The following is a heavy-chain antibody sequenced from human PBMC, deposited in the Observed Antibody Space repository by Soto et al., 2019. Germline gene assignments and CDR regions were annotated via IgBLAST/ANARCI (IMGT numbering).Heavy chain of an antibody. J-gene: IGHJ3*02. V-gene: IGHV3-48*02. Sequence: GGSLSLSCAASGFTFSRYSMNWVRQAPGKGLEWLSYITIGGGPTYHAYSVQGRFTMSRDNAKDSLYLQMNSLRDEDTAVYYCARDIGYAFDIWGQGTVVTVS. CDR3: ARDIGYAFDI. D-gene: IGHD2-15*01. CDR1: GFTFSRYS. CDR2: ITIGGGPT.